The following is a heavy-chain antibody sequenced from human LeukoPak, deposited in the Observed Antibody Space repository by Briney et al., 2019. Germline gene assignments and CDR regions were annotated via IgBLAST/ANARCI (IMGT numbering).Heavy chain of an antibody. V-gene: IGHV3-49*03. CDR3: TRGISSSWYPYYFDY. Sequence: PGGSLRLSCAASGFTFSSYAMSWFRQAPGKGLEWVGFIRSKAYGGTTEYAASVKGRFTISRDDSKSIAYLQMNSLKTEDTAVYYCTRGISSSWYPYYFDYWGQGTLVTVSS. CDR2: IRSKAYGGTT. CDR1: GFTFSSYA. D-gene: IGHD6-13*01. J-gene: IGHJ4*02.